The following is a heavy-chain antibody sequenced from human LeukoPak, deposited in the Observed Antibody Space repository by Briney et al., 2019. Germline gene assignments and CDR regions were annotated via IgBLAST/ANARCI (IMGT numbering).Heavy chain of an antibody. CDR1: GYTFTSYG. CDR3: ARVLMVRGVMDWFDP. Sequence: ASVKVSCKASGYTFTSYGISWVRQAPGQGLEWMGWISAYNGNTSYAQKLQGRVTMTTDTSTSTAYMELRSLRSDDTAVYYCARVLMVRGVMDWFDPWGQGTLVTVSS. D-gene: IGHD3-10*01. J-gene: IGHJ5*02. V-gene: IGHV1-18*01. CDR2: ISAYNGNT.